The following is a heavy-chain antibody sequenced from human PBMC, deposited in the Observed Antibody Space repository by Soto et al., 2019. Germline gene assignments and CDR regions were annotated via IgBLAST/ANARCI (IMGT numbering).Heavy chain of an antibody. J-gene: IGHJ4*02. D-gene: IGHD5-12*01. CDR2: IYYSGST. CDR3: AREYSGYDQTFDY. V-gene: IGHV4-59*01. CDR1: GGSISSSY. Sequence: PSETLSLTCTVSGGSISSSYWSWIRQPPGKGLEWIGYIYYSGSTNYNPSLKSRVTISVDTSKNQFSLKLSSVTAADTAVYYCAREYSGYDQTFDYWGQGTLVTVSS.